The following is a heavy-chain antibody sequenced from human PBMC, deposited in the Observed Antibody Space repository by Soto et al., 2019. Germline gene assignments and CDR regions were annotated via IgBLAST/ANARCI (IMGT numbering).Heavy chain of an antibody. J-gene: IGHJ4*02. CDR3: ARDIGSFAYGEGY. Sequence: DTLSFTCSFSGGSMNSYWWSWIRQPAGKGLEWIGRVYSSGTTDYNPSLNSRATMSVETSKNQFSLKLSSVTAADTAVYYCARDIGSFAYGEGYWGQGIQVTVSS. CDR2: VYSSGTT. D-gene: IGHD3-10*01. V-gene: IGHV4-4*07. CDR1: GGSMNSYW.